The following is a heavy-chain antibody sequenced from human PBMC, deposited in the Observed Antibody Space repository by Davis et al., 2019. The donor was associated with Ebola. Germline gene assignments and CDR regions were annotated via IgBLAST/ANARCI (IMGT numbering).Heavy chain of an antibody. D-gene: IGHD7-27*01. CDR3: AHRRPGWGFDP. CDR2: IYWDDDK. Sequence: SGPTLVKPTQTLTLTCTFSGFSLSTSGMCVSWIRQPPGKALEWLALIYWDDDKRYSPSLKSRVTITKDTSKNQVVLTMTNMDPVDTATYYCAHRRPGWGFDPWGQGTLVTVSS. V-gene: IGHV2-5*08. CDR1: GFSLSTSGMC. J-gene: IGHJ5*02.